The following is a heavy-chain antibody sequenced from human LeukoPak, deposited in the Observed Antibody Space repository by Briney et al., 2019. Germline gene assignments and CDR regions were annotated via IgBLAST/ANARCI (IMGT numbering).Heavy chain of an antibody. CDR1: GGSISSSSYY. CDR3: ARDGLVSHSFFDY. J-gene: IGHJ4*02. D-gene: IGHD6-19*01. CDR2: IYYSGST. V-gene: IGHV4-39*07. Sequence: SETLSLACTVSGGSISSSSYYWGWIRQPPGKGLEWIGSIYYSGSTYYNPSLKSRVTISVDKSKNQFSLKLSSVTAADTAVYYCARDGLVSHSFFDYWGQGTLVTVSS.